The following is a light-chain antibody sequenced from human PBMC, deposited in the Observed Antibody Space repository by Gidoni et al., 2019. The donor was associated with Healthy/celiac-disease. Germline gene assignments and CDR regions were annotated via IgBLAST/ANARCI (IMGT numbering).Light chain of an antibody. Sequence: QSALPQPPSASGSPGQSVTISCTGTSSAVGAYKYVSWYQQHPGKVPKLMIYEVSKRPSGVPDRFSGSKSGNTASLTVSGLQAEDEADYYCSSYAGSNNWVFGGGTKVTVL. V-gene: IGLV2-8*01. CDR1: SSAVGAYKY. CDR3: SSYAGSNNWV. J-gene: IGLJ3*02. CDR2: EVS.